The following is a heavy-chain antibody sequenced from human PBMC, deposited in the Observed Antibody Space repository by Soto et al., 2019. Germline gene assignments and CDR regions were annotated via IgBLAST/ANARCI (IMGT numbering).Heavy chain of an antibody. CDR1: GGSFSGYY. V-gene: IGHV4-34*01. CDR3: ARGGMITFGGVIVLFDY. J-gene: IGHJ4*02. CDR2: INHSGST. D-gene: IGHD3-16*02. Sequence: PSETLYLTCAVYGGSFSGYYWSWIRQPPGKGLEWIGEINHSGSTNYNPSLKSRVTISVDTSKNQFSLKLSSVTAADTAVYYCARGGMITFGGVIVLFDYWGQGTLVTSPQ.